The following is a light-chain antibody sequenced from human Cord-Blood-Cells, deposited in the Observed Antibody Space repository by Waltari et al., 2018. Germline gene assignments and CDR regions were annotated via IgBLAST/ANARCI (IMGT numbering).Light chain of an antibody. CDR2: KAS. Sequence: DIQMTQSPSTLSASVGDRVTITCRASQSISSWLAWYQEKPGEAPKLLIYKASSLESGVPSRCSGSGSGTEFTLTISSLQPDDFATYYCQQYNSYSVSFGQGTKLEIK. CDR1: QSISSW. J-gene: IGKJ2*03. CDR3: QQYNSYSVS. V-gene: IGKV1-5*03.